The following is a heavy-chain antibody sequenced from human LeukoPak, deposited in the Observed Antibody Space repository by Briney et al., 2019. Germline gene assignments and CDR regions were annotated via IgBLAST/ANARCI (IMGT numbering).Heavy chain of an antibody. D-gene: IGHD3-10*01. CDR3: AREANYYGSGSYFEGTFDY. CDR2: IYHSGST. J-gene: IGHJ4*02. CDR1: GGSISSYY. V-gene: IGHV4-59*13. Sequence: SETLSLTCTVSGGSISSYYWSWIRQPPGKGLEWIGYIYHSGSTNYNPSLKSRVTISVDTSKNEFSLKLTSVTAADTAVYYCAREANYYGSGSYFEGTFDYWGQGSLVTVSS.